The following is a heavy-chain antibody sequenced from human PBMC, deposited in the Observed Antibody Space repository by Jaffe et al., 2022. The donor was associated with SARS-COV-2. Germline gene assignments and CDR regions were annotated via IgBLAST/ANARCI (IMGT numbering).Heavy chain of an antibody. CDR3: ARILTGAFDY. J-gene: IGHJ4*02. V-gene: IGHV3-30-3*01. Sequence: QVQLVESGGGVVQPGRSLRLSCAASGFTFSSYAMHWVRQAPGKGLEWVAVISYDGSNKYYADSVKGRFTISRDNSKNTLYLQMNSLRAEDTAVYYCARILTGAFDYWGQGTLVTVSS. CDR1: GFTFSSYA. CDR2: ISYDGSNK. D-gene: IGHD7-27*01.